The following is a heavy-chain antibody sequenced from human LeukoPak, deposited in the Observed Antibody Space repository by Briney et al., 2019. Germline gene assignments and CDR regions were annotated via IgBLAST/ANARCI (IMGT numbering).Heavy chain of an antibody. CDR3: ASEPVQLLPTFDS. D-gene: IGHD2-2*01. J-gene: IGHJ4*02. CDR2: IYISGSA. CDR1: GGSISSYY. V-gene: IGHV4-4*07. Sequence: SETLSLTCTVSGGSISSYYWNWIRQPAGKGLEWIGRIYISGSANHNPSLKSRVTMSVDTSKNQFSLKLSSVTAADTAMYYCASEPVQLLPTFDSWGQGTLVTVSS.